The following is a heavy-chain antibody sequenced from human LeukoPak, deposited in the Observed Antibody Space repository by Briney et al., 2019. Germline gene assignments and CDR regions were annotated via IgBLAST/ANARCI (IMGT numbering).Heavy chain of an antibody. D-gene: IGHD5-24*01. CDR3: AKMSTAEVCFDY. CDR1: GGSISSYY. CDR2: ISYSGST. Sequence: SETLSLTCTVSGGSISSYYWSWIRQPPGKGLEWIGYISYSGSTYYNPSLKSRVTMSLDTSKNQFSLKLSSVTAADTAVYYCAKMSTAEVCFDYWGQGTLVTVSS. V-gene: IGHV4-59*04. J-gene: IGHJ4*02.